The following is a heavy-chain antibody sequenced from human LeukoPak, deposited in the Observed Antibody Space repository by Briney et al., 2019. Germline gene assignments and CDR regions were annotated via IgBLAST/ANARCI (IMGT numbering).Heavy chain of an antibody. CDR2: IYSGGST. J-gene: IGHJ4*02. Sequence: PGGSLRLSCAASGFTVSSNYMSWVRQAPGKGLERVSVIYSGGSTYYADSVKGRFTISRDNSKNTLYLQMNSLRAEDTAVYYCARGSNEAAAGPPFDYWGQGTLVTVSS. V-gene: IGHV3-53*01. D-gene: IGHD6-13*01. CDR3: ARGSNEAAAGPPFDY. CDR1: GFTVSSNY.